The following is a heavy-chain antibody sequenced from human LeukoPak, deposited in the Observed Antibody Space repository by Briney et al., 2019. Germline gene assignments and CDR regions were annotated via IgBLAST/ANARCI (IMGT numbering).Heavy chain of an antibody. CDR1: SGSMRDYH. V-gene: IGHV4-59*08. CDR2: VFYSGTT. CDR3: ARHSLEWELLGNDAFDI. Sequence: SETLSLTCTVSSGSMRDYHWSWLRQPPGKGLEGLGHVFYSGTTNYNASLMSRLTISLDTTKNQFSLDLDSVTAADTATYYCARHSLEWELLGNDAFDIWGQGTMVAVSS. J-gene: IGHJ3*02. D-gene: IGHD1-26*01.